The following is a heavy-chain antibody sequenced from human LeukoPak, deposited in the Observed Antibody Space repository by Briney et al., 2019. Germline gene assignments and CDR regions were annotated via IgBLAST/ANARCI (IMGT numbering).Heavy chain of an antibody. Sequence: ASVNFSCTAPGYTFTCYYMNWVRQAPGQGLEWMGWINPKSGGTNYAQKFQGRVNMTRDRSISTAYMELSRLRSAVTAVDYCARDIYDYVWGSYRYSGALDYWGQGTLVTVSS. J-gene: IGHJ4*02. V-gene: IGHV1-2*02. CDR3: ARDIYDYVWGSYRYSGALDY. D-gene: IGHD3-16*02. CDR1: GYTFTCYY. CDR2: INPKSGGT.